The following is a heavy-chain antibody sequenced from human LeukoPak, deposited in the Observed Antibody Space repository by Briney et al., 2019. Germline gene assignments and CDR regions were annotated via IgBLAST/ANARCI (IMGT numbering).Heavy chain of an antibody. CDR2: FSGSGSNT. J-gene: IGHJ4*02. Sequence: GGSLRLSCAASGFTFSNYVMSWVRQAPGRGLEWVSAFSGSGSNTYYADSVKGRFTISRDNSKNTLYLQMNSLRAEDTAVYFCARAHCSGGTCPRGYWGQGTLVTVSS. D-gene: IGHD2-15*01. V-gene: IGHV3-23*01. CDR1: GFTFSNYV. CDR3: ARAHCSGGTCPRGY.